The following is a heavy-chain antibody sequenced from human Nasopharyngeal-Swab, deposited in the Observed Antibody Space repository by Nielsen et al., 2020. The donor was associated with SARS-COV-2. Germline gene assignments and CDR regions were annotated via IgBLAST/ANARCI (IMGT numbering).Heavy chain of an antibody. D-gene: IGHD3-3*01. V-gene: IGHV4-4*02. Sequence: SETLSLTCAVSGGSISSSNWWSWVRQPPGKGLEWIGEIYHSGSTYYNPSLKSRVTISVDTSKNQFSLKLSSVTAADTAVYYCARGATIFGVVAYGMDVWGQGTTVTVSS. CDR1: GGSISSSNW. CDR2: IYHSGST. J-gene: IGHJ6*02. CDR3: ARGATIFGVVAYGMDV.